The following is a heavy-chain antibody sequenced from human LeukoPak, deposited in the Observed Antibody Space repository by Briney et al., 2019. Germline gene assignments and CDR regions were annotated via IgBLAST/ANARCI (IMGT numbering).Heavy chain of an antibody. Sequence: SGTLSLTCAVSGGSISSSNWWSWVRQPPGKGLEWIGETHHSGSTNYNPSLKSRVTISVDTSKNQFSLKLSSVTAADTAVYYCARADGLSPRTFYSGTPRRAFDIWGQGTMVTVSS. J-gene: IGHJ3*02. CDR3: ARADGLSPRTFYSGTPRRAFDI. CDR2: THHSGST. V-gene: IGHV4-4*02. CDR1: GGSISSSNW. D-gene: IGHD1-26*01.